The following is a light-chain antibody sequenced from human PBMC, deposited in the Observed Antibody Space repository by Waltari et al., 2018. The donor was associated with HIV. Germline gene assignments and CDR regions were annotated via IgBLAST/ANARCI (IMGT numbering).Light chain of an antibody. CDR3: QQYYSTPPT. Sequence: DIVMTQSPDSLAVSLGERATIHCKPSQTVLYSSNNKNYLAWYQQKPGQPPKLLIYWASTRESGVPDRFRGSGSGTDFTLTISSLQAEDVAVYYCQQYYSTPPTFGQGTRLEIK. V-gene: IGKV4-1*01. J-gene: IGKJ5*01. CDR2: WAS. CDR1: QTVLYSSNNKNY.